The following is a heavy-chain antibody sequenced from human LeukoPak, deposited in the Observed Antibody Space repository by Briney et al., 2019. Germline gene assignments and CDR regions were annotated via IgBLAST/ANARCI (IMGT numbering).Heavy chain of an antibody. Sequence: GGSLRLSCAASGFTFSSYAMNWVRQNPGKGLEWVSSISDSGDEAYYADSVRGRFTISRDNSKNTLYLQMKSLGGDDTALYYCAKCWRVVSGNWYLSFDSWGQGTLVTVSS. CDR2: ISDSGDEA. D-gene: IGHD6-13*01. CDR1: GFTFSSYA. V-gene: IGHV3-23*01. CDR3: AKCWRVVSGNWYLSFDS. J-gene: IGHJ4*02.